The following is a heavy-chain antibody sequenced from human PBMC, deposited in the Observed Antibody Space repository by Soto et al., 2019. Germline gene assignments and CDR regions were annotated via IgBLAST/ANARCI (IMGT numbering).Heavy chain of an antibody. Sequence: PGGSLRLSCAASGFTFSSYGMHWVRQAPGKGLEWVAVISYDGSNKYYADSVKGRFTISRDNSKNTLYLQMNSLRAEDTAVYYCAKDSSSIAALLLRSGYYYGMDVWGQGTTVTVSS. CDR3: AKDSSSIAALLLRSGYYYGMDV. D-gene: IGHD6-6*01. J-gene: IGHJ6*02. V-gene: IGHV3-30*18. CDR1: GFTFSSYG. CDR2: ISYDGSNK.